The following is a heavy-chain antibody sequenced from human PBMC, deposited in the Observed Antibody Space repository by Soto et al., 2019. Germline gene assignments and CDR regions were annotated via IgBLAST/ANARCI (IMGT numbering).Heavy chain of an antibody. CDR3: ARDSDYGSGSYYNPWYFDY. J-gene: IGHJ4*02. Sequence: AASVKVSCKASGGTFSSYAISWVRQAPGQGLEWMGGIIPIFGTANYAQKFQGRVTITADESTSTAYMELSSLRSEDTAVYYCARDSDYGSGSYYNPWYFDYWGQGTLVTVSS. D-gene: IGHD3-10*01. CDR2: IIPIFGTA. CDR1: GGTFSSYA. V-gene: IGHV1-69*13.